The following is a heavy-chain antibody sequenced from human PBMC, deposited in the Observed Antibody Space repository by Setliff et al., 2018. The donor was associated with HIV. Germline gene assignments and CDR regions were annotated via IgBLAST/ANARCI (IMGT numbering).Heavy chain of an antibody. V-gene: IGHV4-59*01. J-gene: IGHJ5*02. CDR3: ARGGASSKYLDP. CDR1: GGSISPYY. Sequence: SETLSLTCTVSGGSISPYYWSWIRQPPGKGLEWIAWISDSGTTNYNPSLKSRVTLSVDTSKNQFSLSLTSVTGSETAVYYCARGGASSKYLDPWGQGSLVTVSS. CDR2: ISDSGTT. D-gene: IGHD2-15*01.